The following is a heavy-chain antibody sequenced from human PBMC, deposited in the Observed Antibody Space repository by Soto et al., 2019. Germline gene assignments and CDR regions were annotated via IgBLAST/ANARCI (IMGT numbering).Heavy chain of an antibody. V-gene: IGHV4-34*01. J-gene: IGHJ6*03. Sequence: QVQLQQWGAGLLKPSETLSLTCAVYGGSFSGYYWSWIRQPPGKGLEWIGEINHSGSTNYNPSLKSRVTISVDTSKNQFSLKLGSVTAADTPVYYWARTAPGRYCTNGVCPIFPPGYYFYYMDVWGKGTTVTVSS. D-gene: IGHD2-8*01. CDR1: GGSFSGYY. CDR2: INHSGST. CDR3: ARTAPGRYCTNGVCPIFPPGYYFYYMDV.